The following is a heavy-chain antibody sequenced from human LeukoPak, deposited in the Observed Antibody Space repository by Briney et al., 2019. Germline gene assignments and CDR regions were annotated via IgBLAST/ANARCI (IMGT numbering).Heavy chain of an antibody. CDR1: GFTVSSNY. CDR2: IYSGGST. CDR3: AKTYAYCSGGSCYDY. D-gene: IGHD2-15*01. V-gene: IGHV3-53*01. J-gene: IGHJ4*02. Sequence: PGGSLRLSCAASGFTVSSNYMSWVRQAPGKGLEWVSVIYSGGSTYYADSVKGRFTISRDNSKNMLYLQMNSLRAEDTAVYYCAKTYAYCSGGSCYDYWGQGTLVTVSS.